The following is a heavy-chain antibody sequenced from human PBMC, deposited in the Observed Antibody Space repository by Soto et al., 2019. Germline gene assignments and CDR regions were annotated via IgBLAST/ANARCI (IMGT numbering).Heavy chain of an antibody. CDR2: ISPNSGNI. Sequence: QVHLVQSGAEVKKPGASVNVSCKTSGYTFTRNGISWVRQAPGQGLEWMGWISPNSGNIKYAQKLQGRVIMTTYTSTSTAYMELRSLRSDDTAVYYCVKDRDSNSWPSRDVWGPGTTVTVSS. J-gene: IGHJ6*02. V-gene: IGHV1-18*01. CDR3: VKDRDSNSWPSRDV. CDR1: GYTFTRNG. D-gene: IGHD3-22*01.